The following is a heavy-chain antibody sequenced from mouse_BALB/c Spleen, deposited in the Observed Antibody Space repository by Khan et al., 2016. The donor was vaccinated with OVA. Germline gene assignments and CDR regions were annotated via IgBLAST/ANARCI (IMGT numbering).Heavy chain of an antibody. CDR1: GFSLTNYA. Sequence: QVQLKESGPGLVQPSQSLSITCTVSGFSLTNYAVHWVRQSPGKGLEWLGGIWSGGSADYNAAFISRLSITKDNSKSQVFFEMNSLQPNDQAINYRARRGGLGRWYAMDYWGQGTSVTVSS. CDR3: ARRGGLGRWYAMDY. CDR2: IWSGGSA. J-gene: IGHJ4*01. V-gene: IGHV2-2*02. D-gene: IGHD4-1*01.